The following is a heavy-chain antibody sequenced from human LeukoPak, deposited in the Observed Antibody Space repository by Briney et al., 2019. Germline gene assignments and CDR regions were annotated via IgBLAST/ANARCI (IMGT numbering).Heavy chain of an antibody. D-gene: IGHD3-16*01. CDR3: AKDQGGRYNWFDP. Sequence: GGSLRLSCAASGFTFSSYAMSWARQAPGKGLGWVSAISGSGGSTYYADSVKGRFTISRDNSKNTLYLQMNSLRAEDTAVYYCAKDQGGRYNWFDPWGQGTLVTVSS. CDR1: GFTFSSYA. V-gene: IGHV3-23*01. CDR2: ISGSGGST. J-gene: IGHJ5*02.